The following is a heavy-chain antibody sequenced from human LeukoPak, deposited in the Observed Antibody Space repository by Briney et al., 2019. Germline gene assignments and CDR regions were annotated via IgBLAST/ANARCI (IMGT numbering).Heavy chain of an antibody. CDR2: MNPNSGNT. CDR3: ARKSTSSYYYGMDV. D-gene: IGHD2-2*01. J-gene: IGHJ6*02. V-gene: IGHV1-8*03. CDR1: GYTFTSYD. Sequence: EASVKVPCKASGYTFTSYDINWVRQATGQGLEWMGWMNPNSGNTGYAQKFQGRVTITRNTSISTAYMELSSLRSEDTAVYYCARKSTSSYYYGMDVWGQGTTVTVSS.